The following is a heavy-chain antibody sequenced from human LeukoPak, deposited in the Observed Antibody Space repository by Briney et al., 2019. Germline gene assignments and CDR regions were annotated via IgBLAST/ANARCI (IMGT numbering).Heavy chain of an antibody. CDR3: ARHNYYESSGYSFIDY. CDR1: GGSISSYY. V-gene: IGHV4-59*08. D-gene: IGHD3-22*01. J-gene: IGHJ4*02. CDR2: IYYTGST. Sequence: SETLSLTCTVSGGSISSYYWSWIRQPPGKGLEWIGYIYYTGSTKYNPSLKSRVTISVDTSKNQCSLKLSSGTAADTAVCYCARHNYYESSGYSFIDYWGQGTLVTVSS.